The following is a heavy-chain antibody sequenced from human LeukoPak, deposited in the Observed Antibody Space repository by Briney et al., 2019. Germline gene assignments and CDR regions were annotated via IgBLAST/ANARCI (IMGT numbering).Heavy chain of an antibody. D-gene: IGHD6-13*01. CDR3: ARNPDSRNWFDP. V-gene: IGHV4-28*05. CDR1: GYSIRSSNW. Sequence: SETLSLTCAVSGYSIRSSNWWGWIRQPPGKGLEWIGYIYYDGSIYYNPSLRSRVTMSVDTSKNQFSLRLNSVTAVDTAVYYCARNPDSRNWFDPWGKEPLVTVSS. J-gene: IGHJ5*02. CDR2: IYYDGSI.